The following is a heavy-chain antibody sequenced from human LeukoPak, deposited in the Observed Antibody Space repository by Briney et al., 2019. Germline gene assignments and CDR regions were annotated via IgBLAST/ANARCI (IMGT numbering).Heavy chain of an antibody. CDR3: ARGYSGWTNYFDY. D-gene: IGHD6-19*01. V-gene: IGHV3-48*02. Sequence: GGSLRLSCAASGFTFSSYAMSWVRQAPGKGLEWVSYISSSSSTIHYADSVKGRFTISRDNAKNSPYLQMNSLRDEDTAVYYCARGYSGWTNYFDYWGQGTLVTVSS. J-gene: IGHJ4*02. CDR1: GFTFSSYA. CDR2: ISSSSSTI.